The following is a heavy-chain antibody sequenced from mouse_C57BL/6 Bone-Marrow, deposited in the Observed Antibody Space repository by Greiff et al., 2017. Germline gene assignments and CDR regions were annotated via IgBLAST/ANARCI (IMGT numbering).Heavy chain of an antibody. CDR1: GYTFTSYW. CDR3: ARLYDYDAVDAMDY. Sequence: QVQLQQPGAELVRPGSSVKLSCKASGYTFTSYWMHWVKQRPIQGLEWIGNIDPSDSETHYNQKFKDKATLTVDKSSSTAYMQLSSLTSEDSAVYYCARLYDYDAVDAMDYWGQGTSVTVSS. V-gene: IGHV1-52*01. J-gene: IGHJ4*01. CDR2: IDPSDSET. D-gene: IGHD2-4*01.